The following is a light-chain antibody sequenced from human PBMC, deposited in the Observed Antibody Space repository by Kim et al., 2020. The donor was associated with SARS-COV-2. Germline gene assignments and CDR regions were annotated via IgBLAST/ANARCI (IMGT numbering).Light chain of an antibody. CDR3: QVWDSRTVV. Sequence: SVALGQTATIPCGGNNLENKNVHWYHQRPGQAPVLVMYRDKKRPSGIPERLSGSNPGNTATLTISRVEAGDEGDYYCQVWDSRTVVFGGGTQLTVL. CDR1: NLENKN. J-gene: IGLJ2*01. CDR2: RDK. V-gene: IGLV3-9*01.